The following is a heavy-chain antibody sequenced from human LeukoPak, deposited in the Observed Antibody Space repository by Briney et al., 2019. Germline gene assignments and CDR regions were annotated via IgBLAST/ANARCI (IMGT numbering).Heavy chain of an antibody. CDR3: AKGDDYDSSHTLDY. CDR1: GFSFSSYG. Sequence: GGSLRLSCAGSGFSFSSYGMHWVRQAPGKGLEWVSAISGSGGSTYYADSVKGRFTISRDNSKNTLYLQMNSLRAEDTAVYYCAKGDDYDSSHTLDYWGQGTLVTVSS. D-gene: IGHD3-22*01. CDR2: ISGSGGST. V-gene: IGHV3-23*01. J-gene: IGHJ4*02.